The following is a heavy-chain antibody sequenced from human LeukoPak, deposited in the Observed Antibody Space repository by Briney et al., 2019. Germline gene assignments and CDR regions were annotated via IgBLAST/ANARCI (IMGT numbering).Heavy chain of an antibody. J-gene: IGHJ4*02. Sequence: GGSLRLSCAASGFTLSNYGMSWVRQAPGKGLEWVAGISGSGGTTNYAASVKGRFTISRDNPKNTLFLHMNSLRAEDTAVYFCAKRGVVIRVILVGFHKEAYYFDSWGQGAVVTVSS. CDR3: AKRGVVIRVILVGFHKEAYYFDS. V-gene: IGHV3-23*01. CDR2: ISGSGGTT. CDR1: GFTLSNYG. D-gene: IGHD3-22*01.